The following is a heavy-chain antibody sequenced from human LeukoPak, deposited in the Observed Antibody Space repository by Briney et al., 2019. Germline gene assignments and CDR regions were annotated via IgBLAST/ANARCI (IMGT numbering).Heavy chain of an antibody. D-gene: IGHD3-22*01. CDR1: GFTFSNHQ. CDR3: VPVPYDSRAYYVDH. V-gene: IGHV3-7*02. CDR2: IKQDGVEK. Sequence: GGSLRLSCAGSGFTFSNHQMNWVRQAPGKGLEWVAKIKQDGVEKHYVDSVKGRFTISRDNAKNSLYLQMNSLRAEDTAVYYCVPVPYDSRAYYVDHWGQGTLVTVSS. J-gene: IGHJ4*02.